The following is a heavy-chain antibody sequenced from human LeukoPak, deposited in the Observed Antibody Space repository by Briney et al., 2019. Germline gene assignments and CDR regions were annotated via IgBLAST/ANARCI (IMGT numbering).Heavy chain of an antibody. J-gene: IGHJ4*02. CDR3: ARDIRVHQYCSGGSCYSRHFDY. Sequence: SQTLSLTCTVSGGSISSGGYYWSWIRQHPGKGLEWIGSIYYSGSTYYNPSLKSRVTISVDTSKNQFSLKLSSVTAADTAVYYCARDIRVHQYCSGGSCYSRHFDYWGQGTLVTVSS. D-gene: IGHD2-15*01. V-gene: IGHV4-31*03. CDR2: IYYSGST. CDR1: GGSISSGGYY.